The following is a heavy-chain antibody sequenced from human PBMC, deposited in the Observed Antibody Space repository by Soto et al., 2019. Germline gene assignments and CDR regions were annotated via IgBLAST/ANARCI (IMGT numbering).Heavy chain of an antibody. J-gene: IGHJ6*02. CDR2: INSDGSST. V-gene: IGHV3-74*01. D-gene: IGHD3-3*01. CDR3: ARDGYYDFWSGLAASYYYGMDV. Sequence: PGGSLRLSCAASGFTFSSYWMHWVRQAPGKGLVWVSRINSDGSSTSYADSVKGRFTISRDNAKNTLYLQMNSLRAEDTAVYYCARDGYYDFWSGLAASYYYGMDVWGQGTTVTVS. CDR1: GFTFSSYW.